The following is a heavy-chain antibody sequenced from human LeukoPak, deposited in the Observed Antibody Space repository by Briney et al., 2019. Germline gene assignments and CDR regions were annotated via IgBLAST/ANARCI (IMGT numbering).Heavy chain of an antibody. J-gene: IGHJ6*02. CDR2: INPSGGST. Sequence: GASVKVSCKASGYTFTSYYMHWVRQAPGQGLEWMGIINPSGGSTSYAQKFQGRVTMTRDTSTSTVYMELSSLRSEDTAVYYCARGGGQLVYYYYYGMDVWGQGTTVTVSS. CDR3: ARGGGQLVYYYYYGMDV. CDR1: GYTFTSYY. V-gene: IGHV1-46*01. D-gene: IGHD6-13*01.